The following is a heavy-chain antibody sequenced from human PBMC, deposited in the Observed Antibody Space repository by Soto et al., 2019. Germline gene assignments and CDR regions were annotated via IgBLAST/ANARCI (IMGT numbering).Heavy chain of an antibody. CDR3: ARSRIVVAATWVEDYGMDV. CDR1: GFTFSSYS. D-gene: IGHD2-15*01. Sequence: EVQLVESGGGLVKPGGSLRLSCAASGFTFSSYSMNWVRQAPGKGLEWVSSISSSSSYIYYADSVKGRFTISRDNAKNSLYLQMNSLRAEDTAVYYCARSRIVVAATWVEDYGMDVWGQGTTVTVSS. V-gene: IGHV3-21*01. J-gene: IGHJ6*02. CDR2: ISSSSSYI.